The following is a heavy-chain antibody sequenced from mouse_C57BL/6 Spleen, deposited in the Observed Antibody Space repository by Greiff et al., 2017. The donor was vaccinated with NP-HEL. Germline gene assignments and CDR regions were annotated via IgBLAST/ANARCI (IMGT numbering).Heavy chain of an antibody. Sequence: QVQLQQSGAELARPGASVKLSCKASGYTFTSYGISWVKQRTGQGLEWIGEIYPRSGNTYYNEKFKGKATLTADKSSSTAYMELRSLTSEDSAVYFCARYYYGSSPSYAMDYWGQGTSVTVSS. V-gene: IGHV1-81*01. CDR1: GYTFTSYG. CDR2: IYPRSGNT. CDR3: ARYYYGSSPSYAMDY. J-gene: IGHJ4*01. D-gene: IGHD1-1*01.